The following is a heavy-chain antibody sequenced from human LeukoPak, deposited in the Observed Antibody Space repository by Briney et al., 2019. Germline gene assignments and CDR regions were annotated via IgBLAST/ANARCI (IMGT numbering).Heavy chain of an antibody. CDR3: ALGRRGSSWDYFDY. CDR2: ISYDGSNK. J-gene: IGHJ4*02. V-gene: IGHV3-30-3*01. D-gene: IGHD6-13*01. CDR1: GFTFSSYA. Sequence: GGSLGLSCAASGFTFSSYAMHWVRQAPGKGLEWVAVISYDGSNKYYADSVKGRFTISRDNSKNTLYLQMNSLRAEDTAVYYCALGRRGSSWDYFDYWGQGTLVTVSS.